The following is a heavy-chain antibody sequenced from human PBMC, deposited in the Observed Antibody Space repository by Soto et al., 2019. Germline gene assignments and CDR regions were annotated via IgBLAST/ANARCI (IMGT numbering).Heavy chain of an antibody. D-gene: IGHD3-22*01. CDR1: GFSLSTSGVG. CDR3: AHSYYYDSSGYYYGLFDY. CDR2: IYWNDDK. V-gene: IGHV2-5*01. Sequence: QITLKESGPTLVKPTQPLTLTCTFSGFSLSTSGVGVGWIRQPPGKALEWLALIYWNDDKRYSPSLKSRLTITKDPSKNQVVLTMTNMDPVDTATYYCAHSYYYDSSGYYYGLFDYWGQGTLVTVSS. J-gene: IGHJ4*02.